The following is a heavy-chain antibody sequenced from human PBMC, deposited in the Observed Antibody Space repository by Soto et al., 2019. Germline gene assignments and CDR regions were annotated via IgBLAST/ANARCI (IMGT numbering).Heavy chain of an antibody. V-gene: IGHV3-48*02. D-gene: IGHD6-25*01. CDR3: ARDSSSGNFDY. Sequence: EVQLVESGGGLVQPGGSLRLSCAASGFTFSSFSMNWVRQAPGKGLEWLSYITSSSITIYYADSVKGRFTISRDNAKNSLFGQMNSLEDEDTAVYYCARDSSSGNFDYWGQGALVTVSS. CDR1: GFTFSSFS. J-gene: IGHJ4*02. CDR2: ITSSSITI.